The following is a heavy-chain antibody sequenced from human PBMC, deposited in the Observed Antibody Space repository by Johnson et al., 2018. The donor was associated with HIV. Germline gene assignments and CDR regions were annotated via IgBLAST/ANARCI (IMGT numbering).Heavy chain of an antibody. CDR2: ISYDGSNK. V-gene: IGHV3-30*18. D-gene: IGHD6-13*01. CDR3: AKSIAAAGTNAFDI. CDR1: GFTFSSYG. Sequence: QVQLVESGGGVVQPGRSLRLSCAASGFTFSSYGMHWVRQAPGKGLEWVAVISYDGSNKYYADSVKGRFTISRDNSKNTLYLRMNSLRAEDTAVYYCAKSIAAAGTNAFDIWGQGTMVTVSS. J-gene: IGHJ3*02.